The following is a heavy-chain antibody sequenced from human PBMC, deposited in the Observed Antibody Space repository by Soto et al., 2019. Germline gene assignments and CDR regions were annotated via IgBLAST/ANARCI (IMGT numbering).Heavy chain of an antibody. CDR3: ARDQFYSTSTLQYYYYGMDV. J-gene: IGHJ6*02. CDR1: GGTFSSYA. Sequence: GASVKVSCKASGGTFSSYAISWVRQAPGQGLEWMGGIIPIFGTANYAQKFQGRVTITADKSTSTAYMELSSLRSEDTAVYYCARDQFYSTSTLQYYYYGMDVWGQGTTVTVSS. D-gene: IGHD4-4*01. V-gene: IGHV1-69*06. CDR2: IIPIFGTA.